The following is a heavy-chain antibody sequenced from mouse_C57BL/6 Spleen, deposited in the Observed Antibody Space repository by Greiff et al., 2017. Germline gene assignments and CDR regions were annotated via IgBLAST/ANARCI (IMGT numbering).Heavy chain of an antibody. CDR1: GYTFTSYW. Sequence: QVQLQQPGAELVMPGASVKLSCKASGYTFTSYWMHWVKQRPGQGLEWIGEIDPSDSYTNYNLKFKGKSTLTVDNSSSTAYMLLRSLTSEDSAVYYCASTVQEGTRDDYWYFDVWGTGTTGTVSS. J-gene: IGHJ1*03. V-gene: IGHV1-69*01. CDR2: IDPSDSYT. CDR3: ASTVQEGTRDDYWYFDV. D-gene: IGHD2-1*01.